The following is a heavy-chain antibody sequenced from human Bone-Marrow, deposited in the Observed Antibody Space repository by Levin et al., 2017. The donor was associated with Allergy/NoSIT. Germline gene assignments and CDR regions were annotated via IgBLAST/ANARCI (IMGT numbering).Heavy chain of an antibody. Sequence: GGSLRLSCAASGFTFSSYAMHWVRQAPGKWLEWVALISYNGTNQYYADSVRGRFTISRDNSKNTLYLQMNSLRPDDTSVYFWARESLRAGDSGVHWNPTDYFQYWGQGHLVTVSS. CDR2: ISYNGTNQ. V-gene: IGHV3-30*03. CDR1: GFTFSSYA. J-gene: IGHJ1*01. D-gene: IGHD1-1*01. CDR3: ARESLRAGDSGVHWNPTDYFQY.